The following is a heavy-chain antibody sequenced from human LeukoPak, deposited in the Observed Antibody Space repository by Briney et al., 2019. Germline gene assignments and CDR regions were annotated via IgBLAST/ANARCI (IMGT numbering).Heavy chain of an antibody. V-gene: IGHV4-59*01. CDR3: ARGYDFWSGYYTPIYYYYYGMDV. J-gene: IGHJ6*02. CDR1: GGSFSGYY. CDR2: IYYSGST. Sequence: SETLSLTCAVYGGSFSGYYWSWIRQPPGKGLEWIGYIYYSGSTNYNPSLKSRVTISADTSKNQFSLKLSSVTAADTAVYYCARGYDFWSGYYTPIYYYYYGMDVWGQGTTVTVSS. D-gene: IGHD3-3*01.